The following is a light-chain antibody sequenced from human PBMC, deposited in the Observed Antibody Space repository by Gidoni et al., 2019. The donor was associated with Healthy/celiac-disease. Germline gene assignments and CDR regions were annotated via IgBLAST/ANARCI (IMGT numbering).Light chain of an antibody. Sequence: SSELTQDPAVSVALGQTVRITCQGDSLRRYHASWYQQKPGQAPVLVIYGKNNRPSGIPDRFSGSSSGNTASLTISGAQAEDEADYYCNSRDSSGNHAVFGGVTKLTVL. J-gene: IGLJ2*01. CDR1: SLRRYH. CDR2: GKN. CDR3: NSRDSSGNHAV. V-gene: IGLV3-19*01.